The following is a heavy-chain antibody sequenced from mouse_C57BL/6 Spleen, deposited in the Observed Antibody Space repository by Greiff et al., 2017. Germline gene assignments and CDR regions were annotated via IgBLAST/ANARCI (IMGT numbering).Heavy chain of an antibody. V-gene: IGHV1-50*01. D-gene: IGHD1-1*01. CDR1: GYTFTSYW. Sequence: QVHVKQPGAELVKPGASVKLSCKASGYTFTSYWMPWVKQRPGQGLEWIGEIDPSDSYTNYNQKFKGKATLTVDTSSSTAYMQLSSLASEDSAVYYGARRNGDGSSWFAYWGQGTLVTVSA. CDR3: ARRNGDGSSWFAY. CDR2: IDPSDSYT. J-gene: IGHJ3*01.